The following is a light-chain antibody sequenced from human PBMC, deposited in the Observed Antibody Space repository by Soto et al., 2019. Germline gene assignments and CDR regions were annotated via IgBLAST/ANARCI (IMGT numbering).Light chain of an antibody. Sequence: EIVLTQSPGTLSLSPGERATLSCRARQSVSSSYLVWYQQRPGQAPRLLIYGASSRATGIPDRFSGSGSGTDFTLTISRLEPEDFAVYYCQQYGSSPLTFGGGTKVDI. J-gene: IGKJ4*01. CDR1: QSVSSSY. CDR2: GAS. V-gene: IGKV3-20*01. CDR3: QQYGSSPLT.